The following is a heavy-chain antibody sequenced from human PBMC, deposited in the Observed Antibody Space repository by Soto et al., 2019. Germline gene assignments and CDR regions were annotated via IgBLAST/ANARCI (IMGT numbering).Heavy chain of an antibody. CDR1: GYTFTSYG. Sequence: GESLKISCKASGYTFTSYGISWVRQAPGQGLEWMGWISAYNGNTNYAQKLQGRVTMTTDTSTSTAYMELRSLRSDDTAVYYCARAGTGPIVVVPAANDYWGQGTLVTVSS. CDR3: ARAGTGPIVVVPAANDY. CDR2: ISAYNGNT. J-gene: IGHJ4*02. V-gene: IGHV1-18*01. D-gene: IGHD2-2*01.